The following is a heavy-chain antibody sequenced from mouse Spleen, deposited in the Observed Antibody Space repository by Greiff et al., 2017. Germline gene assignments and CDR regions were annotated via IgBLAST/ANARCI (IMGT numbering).Heavy chain of an antibody. CDR1: GFTFSSYA. D-gene: IGHD1-1*01. CDR2: ISDGGSYT. J-gene: IGHJ2*01. Sequence: EVKVEESGGGLVKPGGSLKLSCAASGFTFSSYAMSWVRQTPEKRLEWVATISDGGSYTYYPDNVKGRFTISRDNAKNNLYLQMSHLKSEDTAMYYCAREGITTVVADYWGQGTTLTVSS. V-gene: IGHV5-4*01. CDR3: AREGITTVVADY.